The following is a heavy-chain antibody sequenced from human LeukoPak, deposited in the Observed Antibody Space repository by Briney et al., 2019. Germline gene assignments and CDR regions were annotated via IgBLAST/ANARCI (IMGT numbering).Heavy chain of an antibody. CDR2: ISTRGATT. CDR1: GFIFSDYE. CDR3: ARDPQFDY. J-gene: IGHJ4*02. V-gene: IGHV3-48*03. Sequence: GGSLRLFCAASGFIFSDYEMNWVRQAPGKGLEGISYISTRGATTFYADSVKGRFTISRDSAKNSLYLQMNSLRAEDTAVYYCARDPQFDYWGQGTLVTVSS.